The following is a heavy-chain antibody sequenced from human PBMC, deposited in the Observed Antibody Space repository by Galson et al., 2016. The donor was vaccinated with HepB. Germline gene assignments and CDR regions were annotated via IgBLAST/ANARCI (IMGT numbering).Heavy chain of an antibody. D-gene: IGHD2/OR15-2a*01. CDR1: GFTFSSYW. V-gene: IGHV3-30*03. Sequence: SLRLSCAASGFTFSSYWMHWVRQAPGKGLEWVALITYDGSNKYYADSVKGRFTISRDNSKNTLSLQMNSLRTDDTAVYYCARDLSWGQGTLVIVSS. J-gene: IGHJ4*02. CDR2: ITYDGSNK. CDR3: ARDLS.